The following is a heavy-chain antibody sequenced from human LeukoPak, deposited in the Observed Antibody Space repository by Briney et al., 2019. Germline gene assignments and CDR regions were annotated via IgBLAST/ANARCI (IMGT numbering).Heavy chain of an antibody. CDR1: GYIWTNNW. Sequence: PGESLKISCKVSGYIWTNNWIGCVRQVPGKGREWMGLIYRGYSDAKYSPSFQGQVTVAVDKSISTVYLPWSSRKASDAAIYYRARFGYTSRPDYWGQGTLVTVSS. D-gene: IGHD6-13*01. CDR3: ARFGYTSRPDY. V-gene: IGHV5-51*01. J-gene: IGHJ4*02. CDR2: IYRGYSDA.